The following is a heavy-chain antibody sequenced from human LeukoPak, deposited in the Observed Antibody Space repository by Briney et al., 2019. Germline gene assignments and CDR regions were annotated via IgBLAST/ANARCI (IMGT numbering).Heavy chain of an antibody. CDR3: ANSHKNAPGIY. Sequence: PGGSLRLSCAASGFTFSSYWMHWVRQAPGKGLVWVSRINNDGSSTSYADSVKGRFTISRDDAKNTLYLQMNSLRVEDTAVYYCANSHKNAPGIYWGQGTLVTVPS. CDR2: INNDGSST. J-gene: IGHJ4*02. D-gene: IGHD1-1*01. CDR1: GFTFSSYW. V-gene: IGHV3-74*01.